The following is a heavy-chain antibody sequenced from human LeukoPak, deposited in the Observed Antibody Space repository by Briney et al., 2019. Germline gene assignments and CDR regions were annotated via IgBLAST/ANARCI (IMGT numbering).Heavy chain of an antibody. CDR2: INYSGVT. D-gene: IGHD2-15*01. V-gene: IGHV4-34*01. CDR3: ARRLVDSGASQVSDH. J-gene: IGHJ4*02. Sequence: SETLSLTCGVYGGSFKGYYWSRIRQSPGEGLEWIGEINYSGVTNCNPALESRVVLSVDTSKNQFSLRLSSGTAADTAVYYCARRLVDSGASQVSDHWGQGTLVTVSS. CDR1: GGSFKGYY.